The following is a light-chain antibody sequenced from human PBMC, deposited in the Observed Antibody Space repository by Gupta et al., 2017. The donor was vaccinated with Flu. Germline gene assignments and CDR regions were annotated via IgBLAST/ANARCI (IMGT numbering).Light chain of an antibody. CDR1: SGHSSYA. CDR2: LNSDGSH. CDR3: QTWGTGIVV. V-gene: IGLV4-69*01. J-gene: IGLJ2*01. Sequence: QLVLTQSPSASASLRASVKLTCTLSSGHSSYAIAWHQQPPEKGPRYLMKLNSDGSHSKGDGIPDRFSGSSSGAERYLTISSLQSEDEADYYCQTWGTGIVVFGGGTKLTVL.